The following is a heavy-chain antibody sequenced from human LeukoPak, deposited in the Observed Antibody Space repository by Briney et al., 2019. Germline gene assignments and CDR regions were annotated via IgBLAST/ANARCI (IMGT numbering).Heavy chain of an antibody. CDR3: ARDRIQLWDVVFYGMDV. Sequence: PGRSLRLSCAASGFTFSSYAMHWVRQAPGKGLEWVAVISYDGSNKYYADSVKGRFTISRDNSKNTLYLQMNSLRAEDTAVYYCARDRIQLWDVVFYGMDVWGQGTTVTVSS. CDR2: ISYDGSNK. V-gene: IGHV3-30-3*01. J-gene: IGHJ6*02. D-gene: IGHD5-18*01. CDR1: GFTFSSYA.